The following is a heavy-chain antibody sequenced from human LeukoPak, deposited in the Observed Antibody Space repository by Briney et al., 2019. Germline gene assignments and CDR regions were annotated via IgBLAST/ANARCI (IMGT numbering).Heavy chain of an antibody. Sequence: APETLSLTCTVSGGSISSYYWSWIRQPPGKGLEWIGYIYYSGSTNYNPSLKSRVTISVDTSKNQFSLKLSSVTAADTAVYYCARTRYSSGWSPTYGMDVWGQGTTVTVSS. CDR3: ARTRYSSGWSPTYGMDV. CDR2: IYYSGST. CDR1: GGSISSYY. V-gene: IGHV4-59*01. J-gene: IGHJ6*02. D-gene: IGHD6-19*01.